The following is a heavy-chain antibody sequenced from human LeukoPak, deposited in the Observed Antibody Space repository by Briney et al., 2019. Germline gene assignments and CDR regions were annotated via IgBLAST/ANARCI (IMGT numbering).Heavy chain of an antibody. CDR3: ARDPYCSSTSCNYYYYGMDV. D-gene: IGHD2-2*01. Sequence: GGSLRLSCAAFGFTFSSYSMNWVRQAPGKGLEWVSYISSSSSTIYYADSVKGRFTISRDNAKNSLYLQMNSLRDEDTAVYYCARDPYCSSTSCNYYYYGMDVWGQGTTVTVSS. CDR1: GFTFSSYS. J-gene: IGHJ6*02. V-gene: IGHV3-48*02. CDR2: ISSSSSTI.